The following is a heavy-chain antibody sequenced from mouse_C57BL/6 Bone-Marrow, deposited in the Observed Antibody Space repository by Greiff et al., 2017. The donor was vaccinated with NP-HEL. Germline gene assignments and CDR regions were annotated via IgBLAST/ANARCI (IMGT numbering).Heavy chain of an antibody. V-gene: IGHV6-6*01. CDR3: TSVVANAMDY. CDR2: IRNKANNHAT. Sequence: EVQGVESGGGLVQPGGSMKLSCAASGFTFSDAWMDWVRQSPEKGLEWVAEIRNKANNHATYYAESVKGRFTISRDDSKSSVYLQMNSLRAEDTGIYYCTSVVANAMDYWGQGTSVTVSS. J-gene: IGHJ4*01. D-gene: IGHD1-1*01. CDR1: GFTFSDAW.